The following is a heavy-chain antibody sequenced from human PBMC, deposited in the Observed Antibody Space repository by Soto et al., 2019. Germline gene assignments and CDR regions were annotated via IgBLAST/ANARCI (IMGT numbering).Heavy chain of an antibody. D-gene: IGHD2-21*02. J-gene: IGHJ4*02. CDR1: GFPFSPYT. Sequence: QVQLVESGGGVVQPGRSLRLSCAASGFPFSPYTMHWVRQAPGRGLEWVAVISYDGSDKYYADSVKGRITISRDNSKNTLYLQMNSLRAEDTAVYYCARGGGFCGDDCYKGGIDYWGQGTLVTVSS. CDR2: ISYDGSDK. V-gene: IGHV3-30-3*01. CDR3: ARGGGFCGDDCYKGGIDY.